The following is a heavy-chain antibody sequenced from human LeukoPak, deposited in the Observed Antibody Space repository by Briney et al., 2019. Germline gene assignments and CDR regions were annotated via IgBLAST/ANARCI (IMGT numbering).Heavy chain of an antibody. CDR1: EFTFSNAW. J-gene: IGHJ4*02. V-gene: IGHV3-15*01. CDR3: TSQYFDY. CDR2: IKCTTDGGTT. Sequence: WGSSRLSCAASEFTFSNAWMNWVRQGPGKGLEWVGRIKCTTDGGTTDYAAPVEGRFTISRDDSKNTVYLQMNSLKTDDTAVYYCTSQYFDYWGQGTLVAASS.